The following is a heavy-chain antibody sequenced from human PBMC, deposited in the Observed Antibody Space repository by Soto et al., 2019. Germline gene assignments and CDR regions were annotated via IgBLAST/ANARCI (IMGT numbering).Heavy chain of an antibody. J-gene: IGHJ6*02. D-gene: IGHD2-15*01. CDR3: ARDKVREGGGSSHEYYYYGMDV. CDR2: ISYDGSNK. Sequence: LRLSCAASGFTFSSYAMHWVRQAPGKGLEWVAVISYDGSNKYYADSVKGRFTISRDNSKNTLYLQMNSLRAEDTAVYYCARDKVREGGGSSHEYYYYGMDVWGQGTTVTASS. V-gene: IGHV3-30-3*01. CDR1: GFTFSSYA.